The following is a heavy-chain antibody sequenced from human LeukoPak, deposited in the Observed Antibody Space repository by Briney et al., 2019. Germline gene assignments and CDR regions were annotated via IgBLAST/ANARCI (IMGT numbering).Heavy chain of an antibody. D-gene: IGHD3-22*01. V-gene: IGHV3-30*03. CDR2: ISYDGSNK. J-gene: IGHJ4*02. CDR1: GFTFSSYG. Sequence: GRSLRLSCAASGFTFSSYGMHWVRQAPGKGLEWVAVISYDGSNKYYADSVKGRFTISKDKSKNTLYLQMDNLRAEDTGVYFCARLPTFYYDSGGYHYDYWGQGTLVTVSS. CDR3: ARLPTFYYDSGGYHYDY.